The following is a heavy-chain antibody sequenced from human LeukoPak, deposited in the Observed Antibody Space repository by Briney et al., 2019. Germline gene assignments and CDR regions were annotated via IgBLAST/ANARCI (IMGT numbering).Heavy chain of an antibody. CDR2: ISGSGGST. J-gene: IGHJ3*02. CDR1: GFTFSSYA. V-gene: IGHV3-23*01. CDR3: AKDQMVRGVIITEAFDN. Sequence: GGSLRLSCAASGFTFSSYAMSWVRQAPGKGLEWVSAISGSGGSTYYADSVKGRLTISRDNSKNTLYLQMNSLRAEDTAVYYCAKDQMVRGVIITEAFDNWGQGTMVTVSS. D-gene: IGHD3-10*01.